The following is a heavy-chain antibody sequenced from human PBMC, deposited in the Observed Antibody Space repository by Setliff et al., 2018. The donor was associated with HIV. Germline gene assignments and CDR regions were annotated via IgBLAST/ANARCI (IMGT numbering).Heavy chain of an antibody. Sequence: ASVKVSCKASGYTFTGYYMHWVRQAPGQGLEWMGRINPNSGGTNYAQKFQGRVTRTRDTSISTAYMELSRLRSDDTAVYYCARPSRGVTGTTYYYYMDVWGKGTTVTVSS. V-gene: IGHV1-2*06. J-gene: IGHJ6*03. CDR3: ARPSRGVTGTTYYYYMDV. CDR2: INPNSGGT. D-gene: IGHD1-7*01. CDR1: GYTFTGYY.